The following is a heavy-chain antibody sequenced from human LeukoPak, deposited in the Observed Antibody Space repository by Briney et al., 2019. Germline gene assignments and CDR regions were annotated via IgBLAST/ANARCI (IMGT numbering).Heavy chain of an antibody. V-gene: IGHV3-21*01. Sequence: GGSLRLSCAASGFTFITYSMTWVRQAPGKGLEWVSSISSITSSYIHYADSVKGRFTISRDNVKNSLYLQMNSLRAEDTAVYYCARESPPSGWYGGDAFDIWGQGTMVTVSS. D-gene: IGHD6-19*01. J-gene: IGHJ3*02. CDR1: GFTFITYS. CDR2: ISSITSSYI. CDR3: ARESPPSGWYGGDAFDI.